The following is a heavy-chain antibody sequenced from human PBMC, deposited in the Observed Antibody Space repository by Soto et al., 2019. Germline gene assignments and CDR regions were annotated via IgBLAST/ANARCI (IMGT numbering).Heavy chain of an antibody. CDR2: ISYDGSNK. CDR3: ARGLQGVSQRGYFDY. V-gene: IGHV3-30-3*01. CDR1: GFTFSSYS. D-gene: IGHD3-10*01. Sequence: QVQLVESGGGVGQPGRSLRVSCAASGFTFSSYSMHWVRQAPGKGLEWVAVISYDGSNKYYADSVKGRFTISRDNSENTLYLQMNSLRTEDTAVYYCARGLQGVSQRGYFDYWGQGTLVTVSS. J-gene: IGHJ4*02.